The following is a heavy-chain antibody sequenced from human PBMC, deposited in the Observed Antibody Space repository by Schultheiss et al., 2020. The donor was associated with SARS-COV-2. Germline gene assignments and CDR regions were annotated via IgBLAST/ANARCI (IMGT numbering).Heavy chain of an antibody. Sequence: GGSLRLSCAASGFTFSSYAMSWVRQDPGKGLEWVSAISGSGGSTYYADSVKGRFTISRDNAKNSLYLQMNSLRAEDTAVYYCARVDTASYWYFDLWGRGTLVTVSS. V-gene: IGHV3-23*01. CDR1: GFTFSSYA. D-gene: IGHD5-18*01. J-gene: IGHJ2*01. CDR2: ISGSGGST. CDR3: ARVDTASYWYFDL.